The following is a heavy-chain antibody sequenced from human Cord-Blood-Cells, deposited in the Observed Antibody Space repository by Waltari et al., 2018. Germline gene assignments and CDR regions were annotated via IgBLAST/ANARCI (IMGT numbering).Heavy chain of an antibody. D-gene: IGHD6-19*01. CDR3: TTGTSGWYDY. Sequence: EVQLVESGGGLVKPGGSLRLSCAASGFTFSNAWMSWVRQAPGKGLEWVDRIKSKTDGGTTDYAAPVKGRFTISRDDSKNTLYLQMNSLKTEDTAVYYCTTGTSGWYDYWGQGTLVTVSS. CDR2: IKSKTDGGTT. CDR1: GFTFSNAW. V-gene: IGHV3-15*01. J-gene: IGHJ4*02.